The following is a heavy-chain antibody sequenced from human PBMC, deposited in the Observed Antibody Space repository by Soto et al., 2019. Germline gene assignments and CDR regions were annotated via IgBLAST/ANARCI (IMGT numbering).Heavy chain of an antibody. Sequence: QVQLVQSGAEVKKPGASVKVSCKASGYTFTSYDINWVRQATGQGLEWMGWMNPHSSNTGYAQKCRGRVTMTRNTSISTAYMELSSLRSEDTVVYYCARSTNEYGDRHWGQGTLVTGS. D-gene: IGHD4-17*01. CDR1: GYTFTSYD. CDR2: MNPHSSNT. CDR3: ARSTNEYGDRH. V-gene: IGHV1-8*01. J-gene: IGHJ4*02.